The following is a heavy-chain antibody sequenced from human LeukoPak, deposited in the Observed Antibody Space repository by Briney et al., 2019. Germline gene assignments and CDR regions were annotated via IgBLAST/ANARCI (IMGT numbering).Heavy chain of an antibody. CDR3: AKDFPDY. Sequence: PGGSLRLSCAASGFTFSNYGMHWVRQASGKGLEWVAVISYDGTNKYYADSVKGRCTISRDNSKNTLYLQMNSLRAEDTAVYYCAKDFPDYWGQGTLVTVSS. V-gene: IGHV3-30*18. J-gene: IGHJ4*02. CDR1: GFTFSNYG. CDR2: ISYDGTNK.